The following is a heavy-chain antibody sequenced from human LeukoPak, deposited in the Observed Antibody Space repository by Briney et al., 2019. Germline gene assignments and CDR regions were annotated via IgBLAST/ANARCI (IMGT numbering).Heavy chain of an antibody. D-gene: IGHD3-9*01. CDR3: ASEQLSRYFDWLPHGWFDP. CDR2: IYYSGST. CDR1: GGSISSSSYY. J-gene: IGHJ5*02. Sequence: PSETLSLTCTVSGGSISSSSYYWGWIRQPPGKGLEWIGSIYYSGSTYYNPSLKSRVTISVDTSKNQFSLKLSSVTAADTAVYYCASEQLSRYFDWLPHGWFDPWGQGTLVTVSS. V-gene: IGHV4-39*07.